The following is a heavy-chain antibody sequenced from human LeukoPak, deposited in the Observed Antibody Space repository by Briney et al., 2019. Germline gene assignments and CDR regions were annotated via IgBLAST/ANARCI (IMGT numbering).Heavy chain of an antibody. D-gene: IGHD3-10*01. J-gene: IGHJ4*02. CDR2: IYYSGST. Sequence: SETLSLTCTVSGGSISSYYWSWIRQPPGKGLEWVGYIYYSGSTNYNPSLKSRVTISVDTSKNQFSLKLSSVTAADTAVYYCAREEGDGSGSFDYWGQGTLVTVSS. CDR1: GGSISSYY. CDR3: AREEGDGSGSFDY. V-gene: IGHV4-59*01.